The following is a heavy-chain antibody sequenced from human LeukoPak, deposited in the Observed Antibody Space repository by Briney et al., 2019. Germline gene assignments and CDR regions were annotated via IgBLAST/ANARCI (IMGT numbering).Heavy chain of an antibody. Sequence: SETLSLTCTVSGGSISSYYWSWIRQPPGKGLEWIEYIYYRGSTNYNPSLKSRVTISVDTSKNQFSLKLSSVTAADTAVYYCARDSVGTPISGSRAFDIWGQGTMVTVSS. CDR3: ARDSVGTPISGSRAFDI. CDR2: IYYRGST. D-gene: IGHD1-26*01. V-gene: IGHV4-59*01. CDR1: GGSISSYY. J-gene: IGHJ3*02.